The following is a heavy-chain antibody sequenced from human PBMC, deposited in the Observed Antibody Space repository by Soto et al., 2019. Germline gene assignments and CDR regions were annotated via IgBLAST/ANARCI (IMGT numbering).Heavy chain of an antibody. J-gene: IGHJ3*02. Sequence: QLQLQESGSGLVKPSQTLSLTCAVSGGSITSGGYSWSWIRQPPGKGLEWIGYIYDSWSSYYTPSLKSRVTISLERSRNQFSLNLSSVTAADTAVYYCARVPARLGAFDIWGRGTMVTVSS. D-gene: IGHD6-25*01. CDR3: ARVPARLGAFDI. CDR2: IYDSWSS. V-gene: IGHV4-30-2*01. CDR1: GGSITSGGYS.